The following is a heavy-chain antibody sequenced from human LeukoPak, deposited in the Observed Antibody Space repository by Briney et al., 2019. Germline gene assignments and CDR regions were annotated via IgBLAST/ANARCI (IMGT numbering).Heavy chain of an antibody. CDR2: TGGSDDNT. CDR1: GFTFNGYA. J-gene: IGHJ4*02. Sequence: GGSLRLPCEGSGFTFNGYAYSWVRQAPGKGLEWVADTGGSDDNTHYADSVKGRFIISRDNSEKRLFLQMNSLTPDDSALYYCTKNLMTGFSSGWYFAYWGQGTLVTVSS. D-gene: IGHD6-19*01. CDR3: TKNLMTGFSSGWYFAY. V-gene: IGHV3-23*01.